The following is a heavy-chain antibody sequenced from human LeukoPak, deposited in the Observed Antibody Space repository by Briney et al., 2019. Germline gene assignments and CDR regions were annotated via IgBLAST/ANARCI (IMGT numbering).Heavy chain of an antibody. CDR3: ARETMLAGFASGLGFNY. CDR2: IYYSGST. J-gene: IGHJ4*02. CDR1: GGSISSSSYY. Sequence: SETLSLTCTVSGGSISSSSYYWGWIRQPPGKGLEWIGSIYYSGSTYYNPSLKSRVSMSLDTSKNQVSLNLTSVTAADTATYFCARETMLAGFASGLGFNYWGQGILVIVSS. V-gene: IGHV4-39*07. D-gene: IGHD6-19*01.